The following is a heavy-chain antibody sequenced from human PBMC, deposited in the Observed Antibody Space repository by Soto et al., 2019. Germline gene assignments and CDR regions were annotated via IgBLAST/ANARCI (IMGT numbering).Heavy chain of an antibody. J-gene: IGHJ6*02. D-gene: IGHD6-13*01. Sequence: GESLKISCKGSGYSFTSYWIGWVRQMPGKGLEWMGIIYPGDSDTRYSPSFQGQVTISADKSISTAYLQWSSLKASDIAMYYCAGQGIAAAGGQSYYYYGMDVWGQGATVTVSS. CDR1: GYSFTSYW. V-gene: IGHV5-51*01. CDR2: IYPGDSDT. CDR3: AGQGIAAAGGQSYYYYGMDV.